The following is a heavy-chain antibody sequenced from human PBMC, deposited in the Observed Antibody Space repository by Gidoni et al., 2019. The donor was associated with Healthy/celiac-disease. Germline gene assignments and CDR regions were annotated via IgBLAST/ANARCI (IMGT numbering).Heavy chain of an antibody. V-gene: IGHV4-39*01. CDR1: GGSISSSSYY. Sequence: QLQLQESGPGLVKPSETLSLTCTVSGGSISSSSYYWGWFRQPPGKGLVWIGSIYYSGSTYYNPSLKSRVTISVDTSKNQFSLKLSSVTAADTAVYYCARHSSLGYCSSTSCPYLNWFDPWGQGTLVTVSS. J-gene: IGHJ5*02. CDR3: ARHSSLGYCSSTSCPYLNWFDP. D-gene: IGHD2-2*01. CDR2: IYYSGST.